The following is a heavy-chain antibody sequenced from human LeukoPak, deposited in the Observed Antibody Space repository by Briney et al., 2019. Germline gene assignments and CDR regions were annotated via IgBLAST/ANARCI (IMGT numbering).Heavy chain of an antibody. V-gene: IGHV3-73*01. J-gene: IGHJ1*01. CDR1: GFTFSGYT. D-gene: IGHD6-19*01. CDR3: TSPQADSGATYFRH. Sequence: GGSLTLSCAASGFTFSGYTIHWVRQAAGKGVEGIGRIRSKANSYATAYAASVKGRFTISRDDAKNTAYLQMDSLKTEDTAVYYCTSPQADSGATYFRHWGQGTLVTVSS. CDR2: IRSKANSYAT.